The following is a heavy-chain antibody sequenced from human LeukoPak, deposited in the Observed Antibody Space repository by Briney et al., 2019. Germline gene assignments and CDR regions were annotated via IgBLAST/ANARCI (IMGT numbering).Heavy chain of an antibody. CDR2: ISDDGDNK. V-gene: IGHV3-30*18. CDR1: GFTFSNYG. Sequence: PGGSLRLSCAASGFTFSNYGMHWVRQPPGKGLEWVTFISDDGDNKHYADSVKGRLTASRDNSKSTLSLQMNSLRVEDTAVYYCVKATRGNLWNGLPWDHSDKWGQGTLVTVSS. J-gene: IGHJ4*02. D-gene: IGHD3-3*01. CDR3: VKATRGNLWNGLPWDHSDK.